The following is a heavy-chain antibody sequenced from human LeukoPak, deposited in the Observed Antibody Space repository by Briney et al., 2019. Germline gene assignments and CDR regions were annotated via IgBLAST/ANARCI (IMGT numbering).Heavy chain of an antibody. Sequence: GGSLRLSCAASGFTVSSNYMSWVRQAPGKGLEWVSYISSGSSAISYADSVKGRFTISRDNAKNSLYLQMNSLRDEDTAVYYCARILGFRSDPWGQGTLVTVSS. D-gene: IGHD7-27*01. J-gene: IGHJ5*02. CDR3: ARILGFRSDP. CDR1: GFTVSSNY. V-gene: IGHV3-48*02. CDR2: ISSGSSAI.